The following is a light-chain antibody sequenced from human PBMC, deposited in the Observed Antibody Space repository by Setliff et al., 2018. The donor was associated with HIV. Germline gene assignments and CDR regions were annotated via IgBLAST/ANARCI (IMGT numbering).Light chain of an antibody. J-gene: IGLJ1*01. CDR2: EVS. V-gene: IGLV2-14*01. Sequence: QSALTQPASVSGSPGQSITISCTGTSSDVGGYNYVSWYHQHPGKAPKLMIYEVSHRPSGASNRFSGSKSGNTASLTISGLQAEDEADYYCSSYTSSSTYVFGTGTKVTVL. CDR1: SSDVGGYNY. CDR3: SSYTSSSTYV.